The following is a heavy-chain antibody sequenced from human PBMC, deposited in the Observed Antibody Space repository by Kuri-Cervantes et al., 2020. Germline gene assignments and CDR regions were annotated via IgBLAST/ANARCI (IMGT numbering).Heavy chain of an antibody. D-gene: IGHD5-24*01. CDR1: GGTFSSYT. J-gene: IGHJ4*02. V-gene: IGHV1-69*08. CDR3: ARVRDGYSYSYFDY. CDR2: IIPSGGST. Sequence: SVKVSCKASGGTFSSYTISWVRQAPGQGLEWMGRIIPSGGSTNFAQTFQGRVTMTRDTSSTTVYMELSSLRSEDSAVYYCARVRDGYSYSYFDYWGQGTLVTVSS.